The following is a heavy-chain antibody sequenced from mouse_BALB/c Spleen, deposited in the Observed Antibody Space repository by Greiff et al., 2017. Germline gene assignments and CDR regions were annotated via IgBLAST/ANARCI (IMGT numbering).Heavy chain of an antibody. D-gene: IGHD1-1*01. Sequence: EVKLVESGPELVKPGASVKMSCKASGYTFTSYVMHWVKQKPGQGLEWIGYINPYNDGTKYNEKFKGKATLTSDKSSSTAYMELSSLTSEDSAVYYCARGSTVVGDAMDYWGQGTSVTVSS. CDR1: GYTFTSYV. CDR2: INPYNDGT. J-gene: IGHJ4*01. V-gene: IGHV1-14*01. CDR3: ARGSTVVGDAMDY.